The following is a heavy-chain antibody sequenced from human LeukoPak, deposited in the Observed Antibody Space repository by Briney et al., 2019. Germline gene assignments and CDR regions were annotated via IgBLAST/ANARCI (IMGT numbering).Heavy chain of an antibody. D-gene: IGHD5-18*01. CDR2: YSGST. J-gene: IGHJ4*02. CDR3: ARGGVIGYSYGYYFDF. V-gene: IGHV4-59*01. Sequence: PSETLSLTCTVSGGSISSYYWSWIRQPPGKGLEWIGYYSGSTNYNPSLKSRVTISVDTSENQFSLKLSSVTAADTAVYYCARGGVIGYSYGYYFDFWGQGTLVTVSS. CDR1: GGSISSYY.